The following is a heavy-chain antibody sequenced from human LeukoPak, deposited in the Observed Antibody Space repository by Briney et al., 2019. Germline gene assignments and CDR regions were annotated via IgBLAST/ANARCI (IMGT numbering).Heavy chain of an antibody. V-gene: IGHV3-23*01. J-gene: IGHJ4*02. Sequence: GWSLRLSCAASGFTFSSYAMSWVRQAPGKGLEWVSIISAIGGSTYYADSVKGRFTISRDNSKNTLYLQMNSLRAEDTAVYYCARVVEPAAMPSYFDYWGQGTLVTVSS. D-gene: IGHD2-2*01. CDR2: ISAIGGST. CDR1: GFTFSSYA. CDR3: ARVVEPAAMPSYFDY.